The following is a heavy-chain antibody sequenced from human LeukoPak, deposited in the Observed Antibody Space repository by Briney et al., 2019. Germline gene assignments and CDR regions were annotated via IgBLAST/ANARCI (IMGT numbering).Heavy chain of an antibody. V-gene: IGHV3-23*01. CDR1: GFTFSSYA. J-gene: IGHJ4*02. Sequence: GGSLRFSCAASGFTFSSYAMSWVRQAPGKGLEWVSAISGSGGSTYYAHSVKGRFTIPRDNSKNTLYLQMNSLRAEDTAVYYCAKRYSSGCYASFDYWGQGTLVTVSS. CDR3: AKRYSSGCYASFDY. D-gene: IGHD6-19*01. CDR2: ISGSGGST.